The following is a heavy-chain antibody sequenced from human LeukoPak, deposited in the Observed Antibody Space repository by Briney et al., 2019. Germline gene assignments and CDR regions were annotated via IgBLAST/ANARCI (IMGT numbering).Heavy chain of an antibody. J-gene: IGHJ4*02. CDR3: AGSWFYRDYFEY. CDR2: LSYDGSNE. D-gene: IGHD3-10*01. CDR1: GFPFSSYG. Sequence: RSGRSLRLSCAASGFPFSSYGMHWVRQAPGKGLEWVAVLSYDGSNEYYADSVKGRFTISRDNSKNTLYLQMNSLRVEDTAVYYCAGSWFYRDYFEYWGQGTLVTVSS. V-gene: IGHV3-30*03.